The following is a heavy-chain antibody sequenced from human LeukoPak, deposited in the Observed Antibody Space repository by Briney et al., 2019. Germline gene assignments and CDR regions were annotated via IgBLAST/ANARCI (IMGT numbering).Heavy chain of an antibody. J-gene: IGHJ4*02. CDR2: ISSSSSYI. V-gene: IGHV3-21*01. Sequence: GGALRLSCAASGFTFSSYSRNWVRQAPGKGLEWGSSISSSSSYIYYADPVKGRFTISRDNAKNSLYLKINSPRAEDTAVYSCARVNDYGDYGYWGQGTLVTVSS. CDR3: ARVNDYGDYGY. D-gene: IGHD4-17*01. CDR1: GFTFSSYS.